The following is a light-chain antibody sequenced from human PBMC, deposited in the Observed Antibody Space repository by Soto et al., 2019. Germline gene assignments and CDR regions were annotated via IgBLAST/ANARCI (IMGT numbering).Light chain of an antibody. V-gene: IGKV1D-12*01. CDR2: AAS. CDR1: QGISSW. Sequence: DIQMTQSPSSVSASVGDRVTITCRARQGISSWLAWYQQKPGKDPKLLNYAASSLQSGVPSRFSGSGSGTDLTLTVSRRQPEDFASFYCQQANIFPLPFGGGTKVEIK. CDR3: QQANIFPLP. J-gene: IGKJ4*02.